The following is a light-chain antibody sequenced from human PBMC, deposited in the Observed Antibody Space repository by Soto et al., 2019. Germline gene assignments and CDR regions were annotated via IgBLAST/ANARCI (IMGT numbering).Light chain of an antibody. CDR1: SSNIGSNY. V-gene: IGLV1-47*01. CDR3: AAWDDSLTANYV. J-gene: IGLJ1*01. Sequence: QSVLTQLPSASGTPGQRVTISCSGSSSNIGSNYVYWYQQLPGTAPKLLIYRNNQRPSGVPDRFSGSKSGTSASLAISGLRSEDEADYYCAAWDDSLTANYVFGTGTKVTVL. CDR2: RNN.